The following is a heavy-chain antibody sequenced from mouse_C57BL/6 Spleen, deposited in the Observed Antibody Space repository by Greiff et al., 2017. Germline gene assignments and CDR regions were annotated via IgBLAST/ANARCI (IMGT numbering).Heavy chain of an antibody. CDR3: ARQDDGYYLDY. V-gene: IGHV5-6*02. D-gene: IGHD2-3*01. Sequence: DVKLVESGGDLVKPGGSLKLSCAASGFTFSSYGMSWVRQTPDKRLEWVATISSGGSYTYYPDSVKGRFTISRDNAKNTLYLQMSSLKSEDTAMYYCARQDDGYYLDYWGQGTTLTVSS. CDR2: ISSGGSYT. CDR1: GFTFSSYG. J-gene: IGHJ2*01.